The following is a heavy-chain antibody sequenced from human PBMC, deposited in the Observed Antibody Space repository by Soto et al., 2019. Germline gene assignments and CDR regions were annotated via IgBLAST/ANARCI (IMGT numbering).Heavy chain of an antibody. CDR2: IIPIFGTA. J-gene: IGHJ4*02. CDR3: ARAREPTYYYDSSGYYPLGY. V-gene: IGHV1-69*13. Sequence: SVKVSCKASGGTFSSYAISWVRQAPGQGLEWMGGIIPIFGTANYAQKFQGRVTITADESTSTAYMELSSLRSEDTAVYYCARAREPTYYYDSSGYYPLGYWGQGTLVTVSS. D-gene: IGHD3-22*01. CDR1: GGTFSSYA.